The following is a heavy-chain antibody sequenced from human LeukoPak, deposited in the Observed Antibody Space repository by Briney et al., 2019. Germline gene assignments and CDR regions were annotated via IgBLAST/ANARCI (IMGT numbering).Heavy chain of an antibody. CDR3: AKERQTGDYFTSDF. CDR1: GFTFSTYT. J-gene: IGHJ4*02. CDR2: INGRGDST. V-gene: IGHV3-23*01. D-gene: IGHD4-17*01. Sequence: GGSLRLSCAASGFTFSTYTMNWVRQAPGKGLEWVSAINGRGDSTFYADSVKGQFTISRDNSKSTVYLQMNSLRADDTAVYYCAKERQTGDYFTSDFWGQGTLVTVSS.